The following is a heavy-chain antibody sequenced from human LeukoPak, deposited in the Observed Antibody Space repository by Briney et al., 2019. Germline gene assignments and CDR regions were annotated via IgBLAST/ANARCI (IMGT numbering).Heavy chain of an antibody. V-gene: IGHV3-33*01. Sequence: GGSLRLSCAASGFTFSSYGMHWVRQAPGKGLEWVAVIWYDGSNKYYADSVKGRFTISRDNSKNTLYLEMNSLGAEDTAVYYCARSWGTGVGAYDYFDYWGQGTLVTVSS. CDR2: IWYDGSNK. CDR1: GFTFSSYG. CDR3: ARSWGTGVGAYDYFDY. D-gene: IGHD1-26*01. J-gene: IGHJ4*02.